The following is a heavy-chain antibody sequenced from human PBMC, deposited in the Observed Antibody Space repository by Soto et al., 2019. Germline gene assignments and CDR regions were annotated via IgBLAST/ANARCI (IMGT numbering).Heavy chain of an antibody. Sequence: SETLSLTCTVSGGSISSYYWGWIRQPPGKGLEWLGSIFYSGSTFYNPALKSRVTFSVDTSKNHFSLKLSSVTAADTAVYYCARHKTTMLTVVSAFDPWGQGTRVTVSS. V-gene: IGHV4-39*02. CDR2: IFYSGST. CDR3: ARHKTTMLTVVSAFDP. J-gene: IGHJ5*02. CDR1: GGSISSYY. D-gene: IGHD3-22*01.